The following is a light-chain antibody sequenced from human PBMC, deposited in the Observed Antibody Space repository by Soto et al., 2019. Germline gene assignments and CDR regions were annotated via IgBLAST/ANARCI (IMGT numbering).Light chain of an antibody. J-gene: IGLJ1*01. CDR1: SSDVGGYNY. CDR2: EVS. CDR3: SSYAGSNKV. V-gene: IGLV2-8*01. Sequence: QSALTQPPSASGSPGQSVTISCTGTSSDVGGYNYVSWYQQHPGKAPKLMIYEVSKRPSGVPDRFSGSKSGNTASLTVSGLQAEDEADDYCSSYAGSNKVFGTGTKVTV.